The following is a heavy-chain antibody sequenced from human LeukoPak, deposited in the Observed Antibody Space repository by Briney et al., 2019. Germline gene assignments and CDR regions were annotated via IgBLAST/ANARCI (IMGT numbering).Heavy chain of an antibody. V-gene: IGHV4-59*08. CDR3: ARGTSSGWYALDY. Sequence: PSETLSLTCTVSGGSISSYYWSWIRQPPGKGLEWIGYIYYSGSTNYDPSLKSRVTISVDTSKNQFSLILSSVTAADTAVYYCARGTSSGWYALDYWGQGTLVTVPS. CDR2: IYYSGST. J-gene: IGHJ4*02. CDR1: GGSISSYY. D-gene: IGHD6-19*01.